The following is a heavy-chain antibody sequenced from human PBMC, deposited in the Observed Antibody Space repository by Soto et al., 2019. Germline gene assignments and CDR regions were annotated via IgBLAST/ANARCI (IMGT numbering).Heavy chain of an antibody. CDR3: SRGFYANTSYPRFDF. CDR2: IRSKAYGETT. D-gene: IGHD2-21*01. Sequence: GGSRRLSCTGSGFTFGDYAVSWFRQAPGKGLECVGFIRSKAYGETTDYAASVKGRFTISRDDSRTIAYLRMNSLKTEDTATYYCSRGFYANTSYPRFDFWGQGT. J-gene: IGHJ4*02. V-gene: IGHV3-49*03. CDR1: GFTFGDYA.